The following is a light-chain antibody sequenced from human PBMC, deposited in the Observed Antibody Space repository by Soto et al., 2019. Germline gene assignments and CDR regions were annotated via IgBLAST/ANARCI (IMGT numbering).Light chain of an antibody. V-gene: IGKV3D-20*02. J-gene: IGKJ5*01. CDR3: QQRSNWPPIT. CDR2: GAS. CDR1: QSVSSRY. Sequence: EIVLTQSPATLSLSPGERATLSCRASQSVSSRYLAWYQQKPGQAPRLLIYGASTRAPGIPDRFSGSGSGTDFTLTISSLEPEDFAVYYCQQRSNWPPITFGQGTRLEIK.